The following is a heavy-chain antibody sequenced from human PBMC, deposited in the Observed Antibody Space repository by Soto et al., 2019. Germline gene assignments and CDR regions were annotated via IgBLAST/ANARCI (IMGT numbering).Heavy chain of an antibody. CDR2: IYYSGST. Sequence: PSETLSLTCTVSGGSVSSGSYYWSWIRQPPGKGLEWIGYIYYSGSTNYNPSLKSRVTISVDTSKNQFSLKLSSVTAADTAVYYCARDSWYYYGLDPWGQGTLVTVSS. CDR1: GGSVSSGSYY. V-gene: IGHV4-61*01. J-gene: IGHJ5*02. D-gene: IGHD3-10*01. CDR3: ARDSWYYYGLDP.